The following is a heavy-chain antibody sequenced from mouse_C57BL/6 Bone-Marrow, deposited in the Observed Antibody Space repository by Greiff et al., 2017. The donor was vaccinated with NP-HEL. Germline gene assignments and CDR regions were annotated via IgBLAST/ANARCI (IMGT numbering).Heavy chain of an antibody. CDR1: GYTFTSYG. CDR2: IYPRSGNT. J-gene: IGHJ4*01. Sequence: VQGVESGAELARPGASVKLSCKASGYTFTSYGISWVKQRTGQGLEWIGEIYPRSGNTYYNEKFKGKATLTADKSSSTAYMELRSLTSEDSAVYFCANGGYYAMDYWGQGTSVTVSS. V-gene: IGHV1-81*01. D-gene: IGHD1-1*01. CDR3: ANGGYYAMDY.